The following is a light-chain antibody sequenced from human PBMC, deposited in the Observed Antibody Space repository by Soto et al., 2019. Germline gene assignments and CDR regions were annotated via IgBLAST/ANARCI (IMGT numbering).Light chain of an antibody. Sequence: QSALTQPASVSGSPGQSITISCTGTSSDVAGYNYVSWYQQHPGKAPKLMIYDVSNRPSGVSNRFSGSKSGNTASLTISGLQSEDEADYYFSSYTSSGTLEVFGTGTKLTVL. V-gene: IGLV2-14*01. CDR2: DVS. J-gene: IGLJ1*01. CDR1: SSDVAGYNY. CDR3: SSYTSSGTLEV.